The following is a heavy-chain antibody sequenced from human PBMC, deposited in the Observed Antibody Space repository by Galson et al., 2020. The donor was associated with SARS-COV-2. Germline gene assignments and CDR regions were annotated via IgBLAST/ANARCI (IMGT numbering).Heavy chain of an antibody. CDR2: IYYSGST. CDR1: GGSISSSSYY. J-gene: IGHJ5*02. Sequence: ETSETLSLTCTVSGGSISSSSYYWGWIRQPPGKGLEWIGSIYYSGSTYYNPSLKSRVTISVDTSKNQFSLKLSSVTAADTAVYYCARHVIRIGTAISHNWFDPWGQGTLVTVSS. D-gene: IGHD2-21*02. CDR3: ARHVIRIGTAISHNWFDP. V-gene: IGHV4-39*01.